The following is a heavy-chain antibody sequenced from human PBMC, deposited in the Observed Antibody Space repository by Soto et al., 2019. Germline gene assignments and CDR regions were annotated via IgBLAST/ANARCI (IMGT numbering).Heavy chain of an antibody. CDR2: INAGNGNT. V-gene: IGHV1-3*01. CDR3: ARDIAFDI. CDR1: GYAFTSYS. J-gene: IGHJ3*02. Sequence: LVKVSCKASGYAFTSYSMHWVRQAPGQGLEWMGWINAGNGNTKYSQKFQGRVTITRDTSASTAYMELSSLRSEDTAVYYCARDIAFDIWGQGTMVTVS.